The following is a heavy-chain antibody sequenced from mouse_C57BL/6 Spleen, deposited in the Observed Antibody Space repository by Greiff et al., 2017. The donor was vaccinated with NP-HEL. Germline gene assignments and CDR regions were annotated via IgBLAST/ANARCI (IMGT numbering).Heavy chain of an antibody. CDR3: ARHSLYDGYPAWFAY. V-gene: IGHV5-9*01. D-gene: IGHD2-3*01. CDR1: GFTFSSYT. J-gene: IGHJ3*01. CDR2: ISGGGGNT. Sequence: EVQLVESGGGLVKPGGSLKLSCAASGFTFSSYTMSWVRQTPEKRLEWVATISGGGGNTYYPDSVKGRFTISRDNAKNTLYLQMSSLRSEDTALYYCARHSLYDGYPAWFAYWGQGTLVTVSA.